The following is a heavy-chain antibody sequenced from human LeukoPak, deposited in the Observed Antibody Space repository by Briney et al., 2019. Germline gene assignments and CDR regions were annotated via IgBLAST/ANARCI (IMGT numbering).Heavy chain of an antibody. V-gene: IGHV4-39*01. D-gene: IGHD3-16*01. J-gene: IGHJ4*02. Sequence: SETLSLTCTVSGGSIDSTSYYWDWIRQAPGKGLEWIGSLYYSESSYYNPSLRSRVTILADTSNNQFSLELNSVTAADTAVFYCARRLRPGDYFDYWGQGILVTVSS. CDR2: LYYSESS. CDR3: ARRLRPGDYFDY. CDR1: GGSIDSTSYY.